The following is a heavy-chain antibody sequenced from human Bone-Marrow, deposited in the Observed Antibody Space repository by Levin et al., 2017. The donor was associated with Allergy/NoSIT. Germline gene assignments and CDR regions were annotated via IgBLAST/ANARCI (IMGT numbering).Heavy chain of an antibody. J-gene: IGHJ4*02. CDR2: IKGKTDGGTT. CDR1: GFTFGNAW. CDR3: TTRSH. Sequence: SCVASGFTFGNAWMNWVRQAPGKGLQWVGRIKGKTDGGTTDYAAPVKGRFTISRDDSKKTLYLQMNSLKTEDTAIYYCTTRSHWGQGTLVTVCS. V-gene: IGHV3-15*01.